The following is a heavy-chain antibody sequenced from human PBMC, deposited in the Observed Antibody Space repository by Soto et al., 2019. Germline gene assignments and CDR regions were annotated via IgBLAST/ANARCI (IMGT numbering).Heavy chain of an antibody. D-gene: IGHD5-12*01. CDR2: IIPIFNSA. Sequence: QVQLVQSGAEVKRPGSSVKVFCKASGGTFNNYALSWVRQAPGQGLEWMGGIIPIFNSANYAQKFQGRVTITADDSTSTAYIELRSLRPDDTAVYYCAREVTVASYSFDFWGQGTLVTVSS. V-gene: IGHV1-69*01. CDR3: AREVTVASYSFDF. CDR1: GGTFNNYA. J-gene: IGHJ4*02.